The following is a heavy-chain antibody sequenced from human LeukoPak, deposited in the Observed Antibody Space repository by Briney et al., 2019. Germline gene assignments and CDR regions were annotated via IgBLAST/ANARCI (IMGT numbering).Heavy chain of an antibody. V-gene: IGHV4/OR15-8*02. CDR2: IYHTEKT. Sequence: SETLSLTCGVSGGSIITSNWWTWVRQPPGKGLEWIGEIYHTEKTNYNPSLKSRVTISLDKSKNQFSLKLTSVAAADTAVYYCARNGPTAAGAFDIWGQGTTVIVSS. D-gene: IGHD6-13*01. J-gene: IGHJ3*02. CDR1: GGSIITSNW. CDR3: ARNGPTAAGAFDI.